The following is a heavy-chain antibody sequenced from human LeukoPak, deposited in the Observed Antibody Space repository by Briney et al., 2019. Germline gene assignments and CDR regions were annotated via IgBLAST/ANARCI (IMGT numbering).Heavy chain of an antibody. CDR1: RFTVSSNY. V-gene: IGHV3-66*01. CDR2: IYSGGST. J-gene: IGHJ5*02. CDR3: ARASFYDSSGYYDNWFDP. D-gene: IGHD3-22*01. Sequence: GGSLRLSCAASRFTVSSNYMSCVRQAPGKGLEWVSVIYSGGSTYYADSVKGRFTISRDNSKNTLYLQMNSLRAEDTAVYYCARASFYDSSGYYDNWFDPWGQGTLVTVSS.